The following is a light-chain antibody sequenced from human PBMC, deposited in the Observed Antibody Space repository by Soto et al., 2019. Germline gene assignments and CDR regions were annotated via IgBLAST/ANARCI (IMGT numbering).Light chain of an antibody. CDR1: NSNVGSNT. V-gene: IGLV1-44*01. J-gene: IGLJ2*01. CDR2: HNN. CDR3: AAWDDSLNAVV. Sequence: QSVLTQPPSASGTPGQRVTISCSGSNSNVGSNTVDWYQQLPGTAPKLLIYHNNQRPSGVPDRLSGSKSGTSASLAISGLQSEDEADYYCAAWDDSLNAVVFGGGTKL.